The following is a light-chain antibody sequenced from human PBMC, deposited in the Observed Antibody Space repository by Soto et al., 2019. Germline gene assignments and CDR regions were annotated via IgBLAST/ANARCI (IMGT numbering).Light chain of an antibody. CDR1: QTFRSTY. CDR2: GVS. J-gene: IGKJ2*01. V-gene: IGKV3-20*01. CDR3: LPYGNSPPYT. Sequence: EIVLPQSPGTLSLSPGERVTLSCRASQTFRSTYLAWYQQKPGQPPRLLFYGVSSRATGIPDRFSASGSGTDFTLTISRLEPEDFAVYYCLPYGNSPPYTFGQGTKLEIK.